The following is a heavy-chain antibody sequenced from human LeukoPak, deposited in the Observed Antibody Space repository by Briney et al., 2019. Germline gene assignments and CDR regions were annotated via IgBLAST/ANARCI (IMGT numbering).Heavy chain of an antibody. Sequence: GGSLRLSCAASGFTFSSYGMHWVRQAPGKGLEWVAVIWYDGSNKYYADSVKGRCTISRDNSKNPLYLQMNSLRAEDTAVYYCARENYDFWSGYLAYYYYMDVWGKGTTVTVSS. CDR1: GFTFSSYG. J-gene: IGHJ6*03. V-gene: IGHV3-33*01. CDR2: IWYDGSNK. CDR3: ARENYDFWSGYLAYYYYMDV. D-gene: IGHD3-3*01.